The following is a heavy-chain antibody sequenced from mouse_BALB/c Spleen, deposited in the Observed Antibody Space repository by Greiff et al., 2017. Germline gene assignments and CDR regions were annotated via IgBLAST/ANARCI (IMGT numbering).Heavy chain of an antibody. Sequence: QVQLQQPGAELVRPGASVKLSCKASGYTFTSYWINWVKQRPGQGLEWIGNIYPSDSYTNYNQKFKDKATLTVDKSSSTAYMQLSSPTSEDSAVYYCTRQTGTWFAYWGQGTLVTVSA. CDR3: TRQTGTWFAY. CDR2: IYPSDSYT. CDR1: GYTFTSYW. D-gene: IGHD4-1*01. V-gene: IGHV1-69*02. J-gene: IGHJ3*01.